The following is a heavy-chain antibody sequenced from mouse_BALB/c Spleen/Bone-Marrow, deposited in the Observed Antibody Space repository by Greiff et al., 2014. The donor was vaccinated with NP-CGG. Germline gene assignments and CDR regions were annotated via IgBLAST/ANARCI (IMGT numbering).Heavy chain of an antibody. J-gene: IGHJ4*01. CDR2: INPYNDGT. CDR1: GYTFTRYV. CDR3: ARSLLRADY. D-gene: IGHD1-1*01. Sequence: ESGPELVKPGASVKMSCKASGYTFTRYVMYWVKQKPGQGLEWIGYINPYNDGTKYNEKFKGKATLTSDKSSSTAYMELSSLTSEDSAVYYCARSLLRADYWGQGTSVTVSS. V-gene: IGHV1-14*01.